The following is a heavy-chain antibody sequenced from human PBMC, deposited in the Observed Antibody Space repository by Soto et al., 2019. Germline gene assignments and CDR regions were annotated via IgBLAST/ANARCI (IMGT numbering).Heavy chain of an antibody. CDR3: ARHAISITGKSDWFDP. J-gene: IGHJ5*02. D-gene: IGHD1-20*01. CDR2: IYYSGST. Sequence: SETLSLTCTVSGGSISSSSYYWGWIRQPPGKGLEWIGSIYYSGSTYYNPSLKSRVTISVDTSKNQFSLKLSSVTAADTAVYYCARHAISITGKSDWFDPWGQGTLVTVSS. V-gene: IGHV4-39*01. CDR1: GGSISSSSYY.